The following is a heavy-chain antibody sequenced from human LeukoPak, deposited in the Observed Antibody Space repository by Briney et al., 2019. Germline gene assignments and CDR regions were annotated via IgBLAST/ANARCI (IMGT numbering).Heavy chain of an antibody. J-gene: IGHJ5*02. V-gene: IGHV3-30*02. CDR2: IQYDGSNK. CDR1: GFTFSSYG. D-gene: IGHD4-17*01. CDR3: ADAYGP. Sequence: RGSLRLSCAASGFTFSSYGMHWVRQAPGKGLEWVAFIQYDGSNKYYADSVKGRFTISRDNSKNTLYLQLNSLRPEDTAVYYCADAYGPWGQGTLVTVSS.